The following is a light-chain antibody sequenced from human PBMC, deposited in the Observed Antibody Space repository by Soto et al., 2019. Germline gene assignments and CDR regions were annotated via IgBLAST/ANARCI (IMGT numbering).Light chain of an antibody. J-gene: IGLJ2*01. V-gene: IGLV2-23*03. CDR2: EGS. CDR1: SSDVGSYNL. CDR3: CSCAGRSTFVV. Sequence: QSALTQPASVSGSPGQSITISCTGTSSDVGSYNLVSWYQQHPGKAPKLMIYEGSKRPSGASNRFCGSKSGNTASLTISGLEAQDEADYYCCSCAGRSTFVVFGGGTKVTVL.